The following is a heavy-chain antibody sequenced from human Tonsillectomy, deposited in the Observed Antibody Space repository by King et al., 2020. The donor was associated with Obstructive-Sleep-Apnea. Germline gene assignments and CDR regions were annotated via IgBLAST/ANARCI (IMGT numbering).Heavy chain of an antibody. CDR2: IRYDGSNK. Sequence: VQLVESGGGVVQPGGSLRLSCAASGFTFSSYGMHWVRQAPGKGLEWVAFIRYDGSNKYYADSVKGRFTISRDNSKNTLYLPMNSLRAEDTAVYYCARSGSYIDAFDIWGQGTMVTVSS. V-gene: IGHV3-30*02. CDR3: ARSGSYIDAFDI. CDR1: GFTFSSYG. J-gene: IGHJ3*02. D-gene: IGHD1-26*01.